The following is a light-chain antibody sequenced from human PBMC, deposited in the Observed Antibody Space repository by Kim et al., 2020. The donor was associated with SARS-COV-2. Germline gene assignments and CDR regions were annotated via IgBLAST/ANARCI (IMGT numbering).Light chain of an antibody. J-gene: IGLJ1*01. V-gene: IGLV3-19*01. CDR3: NSRDSSRNHYV. CDR2: GKN. CDR1: SLRSYY. Sequence: ALGQTVRITCQGDSLRSYYASWYQQKPGQAPVLVIYGKNNRPSGIPDRFSGSSSGNTASLTITGAQAEDEADYYCNSRDSSRNHYVFGTGTKVTVL.